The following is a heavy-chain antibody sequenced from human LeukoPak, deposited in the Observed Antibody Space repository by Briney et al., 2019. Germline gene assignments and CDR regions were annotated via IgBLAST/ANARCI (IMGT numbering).Heavy chain of an antibody. J-gene: IGHJ3*01. CDR1: GFTFSSYS. V-gene: IGHV3-64*04. D-gene: IGHD6-19*01. CDR2: ISSTGDSRNGGST. CDR3: VKDPYSSGWYGGNAFDL. Sequence: SGGSLRLSCAASGFTFSSYSMNWVRQAPGQGLEYVSGISSTGDSRNGGSTYYADPVKGRFTISRDNSKKTLYLQMNSLRVEDTAVYHCVKDPYSSGWYGGNAFDLWGQGTMVTVSS.